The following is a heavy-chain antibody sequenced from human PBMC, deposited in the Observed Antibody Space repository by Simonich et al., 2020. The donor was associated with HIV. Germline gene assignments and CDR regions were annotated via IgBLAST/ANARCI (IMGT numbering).Heavy chain of an antibody. J-gene: IGHJ3*02. Sequence: QVQLQESGPGLVKPSETLSLTCSVSGGSISNYYWSWIRQPPGKGLEWIWYIYYSGSTNDNPTLKRRVTISVDTSKNQFSLKRSSVTAADTAVYYCARRNWDDSSGYYRDAFDIWGQGTMVTVSS. V-gene: IGHV4-59*08. CDR3: ARRNWDDSSGYYRDAFDI. D-gene: IGHD3-22*01. CDR1: GGSISNYY. CDR2: IYYSGST.